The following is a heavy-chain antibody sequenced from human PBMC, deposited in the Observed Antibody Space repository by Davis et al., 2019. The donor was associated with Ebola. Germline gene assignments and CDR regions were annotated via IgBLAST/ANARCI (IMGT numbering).Heavy chain of an antibody. J-gene: IGHJ1*01. Sequence: AASVKVSCKASGYSFTDDGISWVRQAPGQGLEWMGWISTYNGNTNYAQKVQGRITMTTDTSTSTAYMELRSLRSDDTARYYCARDVRGITGPSEHWGQGTLVTVSS. V-gene: IGHV1-18*01. D-gene: IGHD1-1*01. CDR1: GYSFTDDG. CDR2: ISTYNGNT. CDR3: ARDVRGITGPSEH.